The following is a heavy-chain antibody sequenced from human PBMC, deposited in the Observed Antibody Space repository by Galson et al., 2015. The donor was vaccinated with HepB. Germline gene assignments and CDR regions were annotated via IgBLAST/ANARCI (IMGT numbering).Heavy chain of an antibody. J-gene: IGHJ4*02. CDR1: GGSISSSNW. D-gene: IGHD5-12*01. V-gene: IGHV4-4*02. CDR2: IYHSGST. Sequence: ETLSLTCAVSGGSISSSNWWSWVRQPPGKGLEWIGEIYHSGSTNYNPSLKSRVTISVDKSKNQFSLKLSSVTAADTAVYYCARIWQYSGYDSVLWYFDYWGQGTLVTVSS. CDR3: ARIWQYSGYDSVLWYFDY.